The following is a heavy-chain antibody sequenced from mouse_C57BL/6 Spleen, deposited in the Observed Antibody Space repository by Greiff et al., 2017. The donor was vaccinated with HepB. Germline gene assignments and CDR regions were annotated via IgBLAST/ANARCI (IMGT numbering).Heavy chain of an antibody. J-gene: IGHJ3*01. CDR3: TTSTMFTRFAY. Sequence: VQLQQSGAELVRPGASVKLSCTASGFNIKDDYMHWVKQRPEQGLEWIGWIDPENGDTEYASKFQGKATITADTSSNTAYLQLSSLTSEDTAVYYCTTSTMFTRFAYWGQGTLVTVSA. CDR1: GFNIKDDY. CDR2: IDPENGDT. D-gene: IGHD2-1*01. V-gene: IGHV14-4*01.